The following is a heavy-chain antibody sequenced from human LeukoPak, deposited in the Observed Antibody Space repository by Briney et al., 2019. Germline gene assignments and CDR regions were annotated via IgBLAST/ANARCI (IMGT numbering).Heavy chain of an antibody. CDR3: ASEYCTNGVCKSSDY. D-gene: IGHD2-8*01. Sequence: GGSLRLSCAASGFTFSSYSMNWVRQAPGKGLEWVSYISSSSTIYYADSVKGRFTISRDNAKNSLYLQMNSLRDEDTAVYYCASEYCTNGVCKSSDYWGQGTLVTVSS. V-gene: IGHV3-48*02. CDR2: ISSSSTI. J-gene: IGHJ4*02. CDR1: GFTFSSYS.